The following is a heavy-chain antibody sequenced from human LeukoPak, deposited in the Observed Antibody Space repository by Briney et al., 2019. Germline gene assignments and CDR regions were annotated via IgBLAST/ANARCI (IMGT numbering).Heavy chain of an antibody. V-gene: IGHV3-48*03. D-gene: IGHD1-26*01. Sequence: GGSLRLSCAASGFTFSSYEMNWVRQAPGKGLEWVSYISASGSTKYYADSVKGRFTISRDNAKNSLYLQMNSLRAEDTAVYYCARATRGVGSNFDYWGQGTLVTVSS. J-gene: IGHJ4*02. CDR2: ISASGSTK. CDR3: ARATRGVGSNFDY. CDR1: GFTFSSYE.